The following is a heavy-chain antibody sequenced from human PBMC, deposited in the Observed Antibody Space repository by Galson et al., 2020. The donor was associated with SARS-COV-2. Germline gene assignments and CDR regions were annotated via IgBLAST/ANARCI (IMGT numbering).Heavy chain of an antibody. D-gene: IGHD2-2*01. Sequence: GGSLRLSCAASGVTFDDYGMSWVRQVPGKGLEWVCGINNNGGSTNYADSVRGRFTISRDNAKNSLYLQMNSLRAEDTALYFCARGYLAGPFDIWAQGTMVTVSS. V-gene: IGHV3-20*04. CDR3: ARGYLAGPFDI. CDR1: GVTFDDYG. J-gene: IGHJ3*02. CDR2: INNNGGST.